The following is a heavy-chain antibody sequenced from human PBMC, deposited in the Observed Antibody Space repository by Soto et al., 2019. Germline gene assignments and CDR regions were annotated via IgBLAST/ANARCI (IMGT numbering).Heavy chain of an antibody. D-gene: IGHD3-10*01. V-gene: IGHV3-9*01. J-gene: IGHJ6*02. CDR1: GFTFGDYA. Sequence: GGSLRLSCAASGFTFGDYAMHWVRQVPGKGLEWVSGFKWNSGDVGYADSVKGRFTISRDNAKKSLYLQMNSLRPEDTAVYYCAKDRSSGSPYYGMDFWGQGTIVPVSS. CDR3: AKDRSSGSPYYGMDF. CDR2: FKWNSGDV.